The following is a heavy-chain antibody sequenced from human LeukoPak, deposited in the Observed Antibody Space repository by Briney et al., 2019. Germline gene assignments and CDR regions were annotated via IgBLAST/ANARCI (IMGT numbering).Heavy chain of an antibody. D-gene: IGHD2-15*01. CDR1: GGSISSSSYY. J-gene: IGHJ4*02. CDR3: ARGGVYCSGGSCYVYGY. CDR2: INHSGST. V-gene: IGHV4-39*07. Sequence: PSETLSLTCTVSGGSISSSSYYWGWIRQPPGKGLEWIGEINHSGSTNYNPSLKSRVTISVDTSKNQFSLKLSSVTAADTAVYYCARGGVYCSGGSCYVYGYWGQGTLVTVSS.